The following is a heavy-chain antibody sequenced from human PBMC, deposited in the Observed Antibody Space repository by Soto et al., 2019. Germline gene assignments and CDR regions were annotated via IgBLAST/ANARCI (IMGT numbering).Heavy chain of an antibody. Sequence: EVQLLESGGGLVQPGGSLRLSCAASGFTFSSYAMSWVRQAPGKGLEWVSAISGSGGSTYYADSVKGRFTISRDNSKNTLYLQMNSGRAEDKAVHYCAVGGSYENSRDYYGMYVWGPGTTVTVYS. CDR3: AVGGSYENSRDYYGMYV. CDR2: ISGSGGST. J-gene: IGHJ6*02. D-gene: IGHD1-26*01. CDR1: GFTFSSYA. V-gene: IGHV3-23*01.